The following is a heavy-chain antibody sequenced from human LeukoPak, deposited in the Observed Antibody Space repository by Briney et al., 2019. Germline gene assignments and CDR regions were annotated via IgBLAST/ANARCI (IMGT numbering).Heavy chain of an antibody. Sequence: GGSLRLSCAASGFTVSSNYMSWVRQAPGKGLEWVSVIYSGGSTYYADSVKGRFTISRDNSKNTLYLQMNSLRAEDTAVYYCATRLCTIAACRASSYKSLDVWGKGTTVTVSS. CDR2: IYSGGST. CDR1: GFTVSSNY. J-gene: IGHJ6*04. CDR3: ATRLCTIAACRASSYKSLDV. D-gene: IGHD2-8*01. V-gene: IGHV3-66*01.